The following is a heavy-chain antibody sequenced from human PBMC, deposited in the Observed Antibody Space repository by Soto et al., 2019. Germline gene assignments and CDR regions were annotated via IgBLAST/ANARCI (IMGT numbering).Heavy chain of an antibody. J-gene: IGHJ4*02. CDR2: IYHSGST. V-gene: IGHV4-30-2*01. CDR1: GGSISSGGYS. Sequence: TRYPTCAVYGGSISSGGYSWSWIRQPPGKGLECIGYIYHSGSTYYSPSLKSRVTISVDRSKNQFSLKLSSVTAADTAVYYCARGPPLGYWGQG. CDR3: ARGPPLGY.